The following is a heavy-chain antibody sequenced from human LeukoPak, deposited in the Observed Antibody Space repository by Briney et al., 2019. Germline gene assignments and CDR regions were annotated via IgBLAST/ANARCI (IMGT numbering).Heavy chain of an antibody. V-gene: IGHV4-59*01. CDR2: IYYSGST. CDR3: ARGGYYDFWSGYTSDYFDY. CDR1: GGSISSYY. Sequence: PSETLSLTCTVSGGSISSYYWSWIRQPPGKGLEWIGYIYYSGSTNHNPSLKSRVTISVDTSKNQFSLKLSSVTAADTAVYYCARGGYYDFWSGYTSDYFDYWGQGTLVTVSS. J-gene: IGHJ4*02. D-gene: IGHD3-3*01.